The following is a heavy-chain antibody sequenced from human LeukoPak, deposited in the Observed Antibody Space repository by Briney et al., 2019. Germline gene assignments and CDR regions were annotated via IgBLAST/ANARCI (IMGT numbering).Heavy chain of an antibody. J-gene: IGHJ4*02. CDR1: GFTFSSYS. D-gene: IGHD3-10*01. CDR3: AREILRGVISY. CDR2: ISYDGSSK. Sequence: GGSLRLSCAASGFTFSSYSMNWVRQAPGKGLEWVAIISYDGSSKYYADSVKGRFTISRDNSKNTLYLQMNSLRADDTAVYYCAREILRGVISYWGQGTLVTVSS. V-gene: IGHV3-30*03.